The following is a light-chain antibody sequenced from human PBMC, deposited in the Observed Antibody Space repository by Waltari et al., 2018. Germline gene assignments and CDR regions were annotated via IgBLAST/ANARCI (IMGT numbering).Light chain of an antibody. J-gene: IGLJ1*01. Sequence: QSLLTQPPSVSGAPGQSVTISCTGTSSDIGAGHDVHWYQHLPGTVPRLLIFSDNNRPSGVPDRFSGSNAGTSASLAITGLQPEDEADYYCQSYDNSLSVYFGTGTQVTVL. CDR2: SDN. CDR1: SSDIGAGHD. V-gene: IGLV1-40*01. CDR3: QSYDNSLSVY.